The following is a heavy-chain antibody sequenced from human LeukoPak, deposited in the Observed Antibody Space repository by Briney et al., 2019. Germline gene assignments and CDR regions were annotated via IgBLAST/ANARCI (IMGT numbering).Heavy chain of an antibody. J-gene: IGHJ5*02. D-gene: IGHD2-8*02. CDR3: ARSYCTDSTCPRRWFDP. CDR1: AASISDSDYY. CDR2: IHYSGSA. Sequence: PSETLSLTCTVSAASISDSDYYWGWIRQAPGKALEWIGNIHYSGSAYYNPSLESRVTLDVDTSQNQVSLRLTSVTAADTAVYFCARSYCTDSTCPRRWFDPWGQGTLVTVSS. V-gene: IGHV4-39*01.